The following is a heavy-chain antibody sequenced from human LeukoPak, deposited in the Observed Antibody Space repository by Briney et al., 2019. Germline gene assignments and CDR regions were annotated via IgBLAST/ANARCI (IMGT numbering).Heavy chain of an antibody. CDR3: AREVPVPAARLYYFDY. J-gene: IGHJ4*02. D-gene: IGHD2-2*01. CDR1: GVSISSGSYY. CDR2: IYTSGST. Sequence: SETLSLTCTVSGVSISSGSYYWSWIRQPAGKGLEWIGRIYTSGSTNYNPSLKSRVTISVDKSKNQFSLKLSSVTAADTAVYYCAREVPVPAARLYYFDYWGQGTLVTVSS. V-gene: IGHV4-61*02.